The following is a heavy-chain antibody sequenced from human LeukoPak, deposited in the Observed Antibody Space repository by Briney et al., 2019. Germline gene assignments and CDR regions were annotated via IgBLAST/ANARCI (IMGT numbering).Heavy chain of an antibody. D-gene: IGHD2-15*01. CDR3: AKNGDRGAYCSGGSCYPYYYYYMDV. CDR2: ISSSSSTI. CDR1: GFTFSSYS. V-gene: IGHV3-48*01. J-gene: IGHJ6*03. Sequence: GGSLRLSCAASGFTFSSYSMNWVRQAPGKGLEWVSYISSSSSTIYYADSVRGRFTISRDNAKNSLYLQMNSLRAEDTAIYYCAKNGDRGAYCSGGSCYPYYYYYMDVWGKGTTVAISS.